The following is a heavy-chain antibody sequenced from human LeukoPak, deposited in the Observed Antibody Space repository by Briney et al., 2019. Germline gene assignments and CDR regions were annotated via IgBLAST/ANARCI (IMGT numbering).Heavy chain of an antibody. CDR1: GGSISSSSYY. CDR2: IYYSVGI. D-gene: IGHD6-19*01. V-gene: IGHV4-39*01. J-gene: IGHJ4*02. Sequence: SGTLSLTCTVSGGSISSSSYYWGWIRQPPGEGMEWIGSIYYSVGICYNPCLRSRVTLSVDTSKNRFSLKLSSVTAADTALYYCASAVAVAGTVDYCSQGTLVTVSS. CDR3: ASAVAVAGTVDY.